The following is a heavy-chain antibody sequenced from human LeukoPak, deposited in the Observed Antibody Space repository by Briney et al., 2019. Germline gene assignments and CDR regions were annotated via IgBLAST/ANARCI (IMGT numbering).Heavy chain of an antibody. D-gene: IGHD2-15*01. J-gene: IGHJ4*02. Sequence: GGSLRLSCSASGFSFISYSMNWVGQAPAKGLEWVSYIRSSSSTIYYADTVKGRFTISRDNAKSSLYLQMNSLRDEDTAVYSCARVFVGYWSGGSCPWDYWGQGTLVTVSS. CDR2: IRSSSSTI. V-gene: IGHV3-48*02. CDR1: GFSFISYS. CDR3: ARVFVGYWSGGSCPWDY.